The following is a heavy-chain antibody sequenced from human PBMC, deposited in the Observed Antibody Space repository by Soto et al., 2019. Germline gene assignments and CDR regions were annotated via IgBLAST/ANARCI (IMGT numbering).Heavy chain of an antibody. CDR2: IYYSGST. CDR1: GGSISSYY. D-gene: IGHD3-10*01. Sequence: SETLSLTCTVAGGSISSYYWSWIRQPPGKGLECIGYIYYSGSTNYTPSLKSRVTISVDTSKNQFSLKLSSVTAADTAMYYCARESASSHKNNWFDPWGQGTLVTVSS. J-gene: IGHJ5*02. V-gene: IGHV4-59*01. CDR3: ARESASSHKNNWFDP.